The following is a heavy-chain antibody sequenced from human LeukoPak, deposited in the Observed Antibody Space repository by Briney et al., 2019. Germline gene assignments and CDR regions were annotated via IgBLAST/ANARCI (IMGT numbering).Heavy chain of an antibody. Sequence: GASVKASCKASGGTFSSYAISWVRQAPGQGLEWMGGIIPIFGTANYAQKFQGRVTITTDESTSTAYMELSSLRSEDTAVYYCASGVGTVVVPAAMGWFDPWGQGTLVTVSS. CDR3: ASGVGTVVVPAAMGWFDP. CDR1: GGTFSSYA. V-gene: IGHV1-69*05. J-gene: IGHJ5*02. D-gene: IGHD2-2*01. CDR2: IIPIFGTA.